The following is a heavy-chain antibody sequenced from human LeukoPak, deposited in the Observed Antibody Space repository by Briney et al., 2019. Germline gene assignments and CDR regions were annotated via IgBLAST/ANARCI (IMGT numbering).Heavy chain of an antibody. CDR3: ARGVMVRGLGGDY. V-gene: IGHV3-33*01. Sequence: GRPLRLSRAAPGFTFSSDRMHGAPSAPSQRLEGEEVIWYDGSNKDYGGAVKGRFTISRDNSKNTLYLQMNSLRAGDTAVYYCARGVMVRGLGGDYWGQGTLVTVSS. D-gene: IGHD3-10*01. CDR1: GFTFSSDR. CDR2: IWYDGSNK. J-gene: IGHJ4*02.